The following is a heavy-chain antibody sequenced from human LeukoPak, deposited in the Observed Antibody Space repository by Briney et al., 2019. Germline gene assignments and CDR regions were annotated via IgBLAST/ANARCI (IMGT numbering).Heavy chain of an antibody. CDR2: ISAYNGNT. CDR3: ARSGYDFPFDY. D-gene: IGHD5-12*01. Sequence: GASVKVSCKASGYTFTSYYMHWVRQAPGQGLEWMGWISAYNGNTNYAQKLQGRVTMTTDTSTSTAYMELRSLRSDDTAVYYCARSGYDFPFDYWGQGTLVTVSS. J-gene: IGHJ4*02. CDR1: GYTFTSYY. V-gene: IGHV1-18*04.